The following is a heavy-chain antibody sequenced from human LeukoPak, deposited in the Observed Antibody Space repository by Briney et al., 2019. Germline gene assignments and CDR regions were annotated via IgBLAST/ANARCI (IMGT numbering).Heavy chain of an antibody. J-gene: IGHJ4*02. D-gene: IGHD2-2*01. V-gene: IGHV5-51*01. CDR2: IYPGDSDT. Sequence: GESLKISCRGSGYSFTTYWIGWVRQMPGKGLEWMGIIYPGDSDTRYSPSFQGRVTMSADKSINTAYLQWSSLKASDTAMYYCARRQGCSSTSCPPDSWGQGTLVTVSP. CDR3: ARRQGCSSTSCPPDS. CDR1: GYSFTTYW.